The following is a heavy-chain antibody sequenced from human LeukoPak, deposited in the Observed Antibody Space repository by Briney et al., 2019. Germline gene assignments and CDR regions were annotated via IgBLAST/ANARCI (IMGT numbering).Heavy chain of an antibody. CDR3: AREGRASSGFDY. CDR2: IYHSGST. D-gene: IGHD6-6*01. Sequence: SETLSLTCTVSGGSINGYYWSWIRQPPGKGLEWIGEIYHSGSTNYNPSLKNRVTISVDKSKNQFSLKLSSVTAADTAVHYCAREGRASSGFDYWGQGTLVTVSS. J-gene: IGHJ4*02. CDR1: GGSINGYY. V-gene: IGHV4-59*12.